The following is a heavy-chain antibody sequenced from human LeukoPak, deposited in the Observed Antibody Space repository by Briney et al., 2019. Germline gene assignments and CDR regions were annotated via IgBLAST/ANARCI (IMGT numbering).Heavy chain of an antibody. Sequence: GASVKVSCKASGYTFTSYDINWVRQATGQGLEWLGWMNPNSGNTGYAQKFQGRVTMTSDTSIDTAYMELSSLRSEGTAVYYCATELRWKEYWGQGTLVTVSS. CDR2: MNPNSGNT. CDR3: ATELRWKEY. D-gene: IGHD4-23*01. CDR1: GYTFTSYD. J-gene: IGHJ4*02. V-gene: IGHV1-8*01.